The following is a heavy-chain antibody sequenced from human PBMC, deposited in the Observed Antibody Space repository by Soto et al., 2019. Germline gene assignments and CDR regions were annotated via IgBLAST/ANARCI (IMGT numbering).Heavy chain of an antibody. CDR1: GFTFTSSA. Sequence: ASVKVSCKASGFTFTSSAVQWVRQARGQRLEWIGWIVVGSGNTNYAQKFQERVTITRDMSTSTAYMELSSLRSEDTAVYYCAADQIERYSYGYPPGYDPWGQGTXVTVPS. J-gene: IGHJ5*02. D-gene: IGHD5-18*01. V-gene: IGHV1-58*01. CDR3: AADQIERYSYGYPPGYDP. CDR2: IVVGSGNT.